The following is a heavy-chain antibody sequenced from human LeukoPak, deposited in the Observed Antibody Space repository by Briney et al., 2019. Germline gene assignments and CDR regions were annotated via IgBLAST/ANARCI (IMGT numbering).Heavy chain of an antibody. Sequence: SETLSLTCAVYGGSFSGYYWSWIRQPPGKGLEWIGEINHSGSTNYNPSLKSRVTISVDTSENQFSLKLSSVTAADTAVYYCARSDGYYDSSGYYIPDYWGQGTLVTVSS. CDR2: INHSGST. V-gene: IGHV4-34*01. J-gene: IGHJ4*02. CDR3: ARSDGYYDSSGYYIPDY. D-gene: IGHD3-22*01. CDR1: GGSFSGYY.